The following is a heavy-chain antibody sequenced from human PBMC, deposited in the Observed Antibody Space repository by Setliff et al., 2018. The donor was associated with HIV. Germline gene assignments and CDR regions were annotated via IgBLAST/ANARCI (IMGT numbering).Heavy chain of an antibody. CDR1: GYTFSNYD. CDR3: ARGADYLGIPSYYYYYMDV. J-gene: IGHJ6*03. CDR2: VNPNSGNT. V-gene: IGHV1-8*02. D-gene: IGHD7-27*01. Sequence: ASLKVSCKASGYTFSNYDIYWVRQATGQGLEWMGWVNPNSGNTGYAQKFQGRVTMTRDPSISTAYMELGRLRSEDTAVYYCARGADYLGIPSYYYYYMDVWGKGTTVTVSS.